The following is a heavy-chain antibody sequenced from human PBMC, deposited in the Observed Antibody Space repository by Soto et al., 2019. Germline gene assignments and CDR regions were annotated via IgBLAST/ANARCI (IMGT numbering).Heavy chain of an antibody. CDR3: AKVGGVACRPDWPVFDP. J-gene: IGHJ5*02. CDR1: GFTFSRYA. D-gene: IGHD6-6*01. CDR2: ISGSGGRT. Sequence: EVAVFESGGGLVQPGGSLRLFCAASGFTFSRYAMSWVRQSPGKGLEWVSEISGSGGRTFYANSVKGRFTISRDNSKNKLYLQMNSLRVEDTAVYHCAKVGGVACRPDWPVFDPWGQGTLVTVSS. V-gene: IGHV3-23*01.